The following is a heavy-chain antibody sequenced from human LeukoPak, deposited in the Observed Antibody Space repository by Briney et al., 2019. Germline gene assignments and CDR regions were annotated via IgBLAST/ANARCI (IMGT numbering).Heavy chain of an antibody. Sequence: ASVKVSCKASGYTFISYGINWVRQAPGQGLEWMGWISGFNGNTNYAQKLQGRVTMTTDTSTSTAYMELWSLRSDDTAVHYCAREVGGAGSYFFPYYAMDVWGQGTTVTVSS. D-gene: IGHD3-10*01. CDR2: ISGFNGNT. CDR1: GYTFISYG. J-gene: IGHJ6*02. CDR3: AREVGGAGSYFFPYYAMDV. V-gene: IGHV1-18*01.